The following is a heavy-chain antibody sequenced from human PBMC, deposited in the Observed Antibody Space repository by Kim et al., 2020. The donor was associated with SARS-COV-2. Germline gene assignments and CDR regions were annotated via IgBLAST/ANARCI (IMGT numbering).Heavy chain of an antibody. Sequence: GGSLRLSCAASGFTFSSYSMNWVRQAPGKGLEWVSSISSSSSYIYYADSVKGRFTISRDNAKNSLYLQMNSLRAEDTAVYYCARADSSWSFHHPLAWNLGTYYYYGMDVWGQGTTVTVSS. CDR3: ARADSSWSFHHPLAWNLGTYYYYGMDV. J-gene: IGHJ6*02. CDR2: ISSSSSYI. D-gene: IGHD6-13*01. V-gene: IGHV3-21*01. CDR1: GFTFSSYS.